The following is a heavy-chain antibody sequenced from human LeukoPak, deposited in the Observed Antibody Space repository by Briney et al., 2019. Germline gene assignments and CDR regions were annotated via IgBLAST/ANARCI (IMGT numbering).Heavy chain of an antibody. Sequence: TSETLSLTCTVSGGSIGTYYWSWIRQSPGKGLEWIGYIYVTGTRYNPYLQSRVTISVDRSRNQFFLKMSSVTAADTAVYYCARHIGGGIEDMDVWGKGTKVIVSS. CDR2: IYVTGT. V-gene: IGHV4-59*08. CDR3: ARHIGGGIEDMDV. CDR1: GGSIGTYY. D-gene: IGHD3-16*02. J-gene: IGHJ6*03.